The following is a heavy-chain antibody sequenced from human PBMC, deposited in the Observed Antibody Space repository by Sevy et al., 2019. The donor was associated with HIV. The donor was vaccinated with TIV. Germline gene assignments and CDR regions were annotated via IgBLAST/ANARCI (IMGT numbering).Heavy chain of an antibody. J-gene: IGHJ4*02. Sequence: GGSLRLSCAASGFTFSSYAMSWVHQAPGKGLEWVSAISGSGGSTYYADSVKGRFTISRDNSKNTLYLQMNSLRAEDTAVYYCAKDSQGYYYDSSGYYYEYYFDYWGQGTLVTVSS. V-gene: IGHV3-23*01. CDR1: GFTFSSYA. CDR2: ISGSGGST. CDR3: AKDSQGYYYDSSGYYYEYYFDY. D-gene: IGHD3-22*01.